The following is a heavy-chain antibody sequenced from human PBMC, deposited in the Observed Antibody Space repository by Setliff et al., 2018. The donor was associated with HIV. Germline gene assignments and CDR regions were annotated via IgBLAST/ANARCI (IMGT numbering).Heavy chain of an antibody. V-gene: IGHV4-59*01. CDR1: GGSISSYF. D-gene: IGHD2-21*02. J-gene: IGHJ3*02. CDR2: MSYSGST. Sequence: PSETLSLTCTVSGGSISSYFWSWIRQPPGKGLEWIGYMSYSGSTYYNPSLKSRTIMSVDTSKNQFSLKLSSVTAADTALYYCARSDSYCAGDCYGVDGVDAFDIWGQGTMVTVSS. CDR3: ARSDSYCAGDCYGVDGVDAFDI.